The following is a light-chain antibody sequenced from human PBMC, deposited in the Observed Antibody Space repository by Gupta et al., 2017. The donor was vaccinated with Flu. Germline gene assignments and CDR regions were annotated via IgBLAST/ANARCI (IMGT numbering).Light chain of an antibody. J-gene: IGKJ2*01. CDR3: QQRGDWHLYT. Sequence: PTLSLSPGERATLACRASESVSTNLDRKPHKAGTGTTLAIQEASSRDTRIPARVSGSGYGTDFTLSTSSRVPEEIAVYASQQRGDWHLYTCGQGTKLEIK. V-gene: IGKV3-11*01. CDR1: ESVSTN. CDR2: EAS.